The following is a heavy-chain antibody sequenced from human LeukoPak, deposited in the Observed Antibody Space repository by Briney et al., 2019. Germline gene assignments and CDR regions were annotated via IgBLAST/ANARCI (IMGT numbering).Heavy chain of an antibody. CDR3: ARGVSWAFDI. CDR1: GGTFSSYA. V-gene: IGHV1-69*05. D-gene: IGHD2-8*01. CDR2: IIPIFGTA. Sequence: SVKVSCKASGGTFSSYAISWVRQAPGQGLEWMGRIIPIFGTASYAQKFQGRVTITTDESTSTAYMELSSLRSEDTAVYYCARGVSWAFDIWGQGTMVTVSS. J-gene: IGHJ3*02.